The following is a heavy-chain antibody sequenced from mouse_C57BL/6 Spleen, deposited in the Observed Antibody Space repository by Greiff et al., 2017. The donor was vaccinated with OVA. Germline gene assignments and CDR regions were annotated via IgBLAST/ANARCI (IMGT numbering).Heavy chain of an antibody. Sequence: QVQLQQPGAELVRPGSSVKLSCKASGYTFTSYWMHWVKQRPIQGLEWIGNIDPSDSETHYNQKFKDKATLTVDKSSSTAYMQLSSLTSEDSAVYYCARGALNCDGGYYFDYWGQGTTLTVSS. CDR3: ARGALNCDGGYYFDY. CDR1: GYTFTSYW. CDR2: IDPSDSET. V-gene: IGHV1-52*01. D-gene: IGHD4-1*01. J-gene: IGHJ2*01.